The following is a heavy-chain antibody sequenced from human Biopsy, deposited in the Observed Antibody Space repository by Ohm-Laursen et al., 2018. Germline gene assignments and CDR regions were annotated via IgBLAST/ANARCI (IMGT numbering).Heavy chain of an antibody. J-gene: IGHJ4*02. CDR1: SGSISGNY. D-gene: IGHD3-3*01. CDR2: INHTGST. Sequence: DTLSLTCAVSSGSISGNYWGWIRQPPGKGLEWMGEINHTGSTKYNPSLMSRVTISIDTSNSQFSLKLTSVTAADTAVYFCARARAYSDFWGGPKDYWGQGILVTVSS. CDR3: ARARAYSDFWGGPKDY. V-gene: IGHV4-34*01.